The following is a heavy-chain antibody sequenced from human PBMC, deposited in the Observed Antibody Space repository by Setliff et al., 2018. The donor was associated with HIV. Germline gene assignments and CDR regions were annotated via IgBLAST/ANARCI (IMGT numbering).Heavy chain of an antibody. J-gene: IGHJ3*02. Sequence: ASVKVSCKASGYIFISYGLSWVRQAPGQGLEWMGWISAYNGNTNYAQKLQGRVTMTTDTSTSTAYMELRNLRSDDTAVYYCARAPKRVYYYGSGTYLHDAFDIWGQGTMVTVSS. V-gene: IGHV1-18*01. CDR2: ISAYNGNT. CDR1: GYIFISYG. D-gene: IGHD3-10*01. CDR3: ARAPKRVYYYGSGTYLHDAFDI.